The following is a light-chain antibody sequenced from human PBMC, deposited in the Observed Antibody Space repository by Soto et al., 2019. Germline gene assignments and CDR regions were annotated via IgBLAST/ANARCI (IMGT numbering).Light chain of an antibody. CDR2: DVS. CDR1: QSISSW. J-gene: IGKJ1*01. V-gene: IGKV1-5*01. Sequence: DIPLTQSPSTLSASLLDGVSIXSQASQSISSWLAWYQQKPGKAPNLLIYDVSSLQSGVPSRFSGSGSGTEFTLTISRLQPDDFATYYCQQYDSYSMTFGQGTKVDIK. CDR3: QQYDSYSMT.